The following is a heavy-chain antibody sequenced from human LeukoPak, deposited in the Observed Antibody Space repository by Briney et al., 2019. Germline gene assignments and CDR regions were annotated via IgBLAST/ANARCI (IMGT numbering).Heavy chain of an antibody. CDR3: ARDGVPIVVVTAPFGWSDP. CDR2: IWYDGSNK. V-gene: IGHV3-33*01. J-gene: IGHJ5*02. D-gene: IGHD2-21*02. CDR1: GFTFSSYG. Sequence: GGSLRLSCAASGFTFSSYGMHWVRQAPGKGLEWVAVIWYDGSNKYYADSVKGRFTISRDNSKNTLYLQMNSLRAEDTAVYYCARDGVPIVVVTAPFGWSDPWGQGTLVTVSS.